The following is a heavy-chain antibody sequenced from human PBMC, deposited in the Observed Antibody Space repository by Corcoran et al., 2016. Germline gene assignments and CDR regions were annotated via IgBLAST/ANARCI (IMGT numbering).Heavy chain of an antibody. D-gene: IGHD6-19*01. CDR1: GYSISSGYS. CDR2: VHHSWNT. J-gene: IGHJ4*02. V-gene: IGHV4-38-2*02. Sequence: QVQLQESGPGLVKPSETLSLTCTVSGYSISSGYSWGWIRQSPGKGLEWIGNVHHSWNTYYSPSLKTRVTISVDVSKNQFSLILTSVTAADTAVYYCAGVDNSGSKRGLDYWGQGTLVTVSS. CDR3: AGVDNSGSKRGLDY.